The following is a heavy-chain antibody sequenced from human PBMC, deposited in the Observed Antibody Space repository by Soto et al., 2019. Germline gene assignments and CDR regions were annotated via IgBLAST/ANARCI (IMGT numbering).Heavy chain of an antibody. CDR2: LIPLFGTT. Sequence: QVQLVQSGAEVKKPGSSVKVSCEASGGTFSGHAISWVRQAPGQGPEWMGGLIPLFGTTQHAQNFQGRLTITADKSTSTAYMELTSLRFEDTAIYYCARGPNWAYRFDSWGQGTLVTVSS. V-gene: IGHV1-69*06. J-gene: IGHJ4*02. CDR3: ARGPNWAYRFDS. CDR1: GGTFSGHA. D-gene: IGHD2-21*01.